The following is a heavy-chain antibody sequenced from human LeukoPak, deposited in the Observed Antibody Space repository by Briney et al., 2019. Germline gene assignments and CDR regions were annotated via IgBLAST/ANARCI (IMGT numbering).Heavy chain of an antibody. CDR2: IGTAGDT. V-gene: IGHV3-13*01. J-gene: IGHJ3*02. CDR3: ARGANYDRSGYYSGIGAFDI. CDR1: GFTLSSYD. Sequence: GGTLRLSCAPSGFTLSSYDIHWVRQATGKRREWVSAIGTAGDTDSPGSAKGRFTISTENAKNSLYLQMNRLRAGDRAVYYCARGANYDRSGYYSGIGAFDIWGQGSVVTVSS. D-gene: IGHD3-22*01.